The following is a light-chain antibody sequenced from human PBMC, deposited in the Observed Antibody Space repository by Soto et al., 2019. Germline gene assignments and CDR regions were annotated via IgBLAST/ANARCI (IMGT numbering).Light chain of an antibody. Sequence: EIVVTQSPATLSVSPGERVTLSCRTSQSVGSNLAWYQQKPGQAPRLLIYGAFIRAPGFPVTSRGTGSGSEFTLTISSLQSEDGALYYCQQYDKWPYTFGQGTNLEIK. CDR3: QQYDKWPYT. V-gene: IGKV3-15*01. CDR1: QSVGSN. CDR2: GAF. J-gene: IGKJ2*01.